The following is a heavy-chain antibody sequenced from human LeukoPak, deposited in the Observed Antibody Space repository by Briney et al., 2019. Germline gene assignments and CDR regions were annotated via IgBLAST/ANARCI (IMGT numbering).Heavy chain of an antibody. CDR1: GGSFSGYY. D-gene: IGHD6-19*01. CDR2: ISHSGST. J-gene: IGHJ5*02. Sequence: SETLSLTCAVYGGSFSGYYWSWIRQPPGKGLEWIGEISHSGSTNYNPSLKSRVTISVDTSKNQFSLKLSSVTAADTAVYYCARESDPIYSSGDPRRGFDPWGQGTLVTVSS. CDR3: ARESDPIYSSGDPRRGFDP. V-gene: IGHV4-34*01.